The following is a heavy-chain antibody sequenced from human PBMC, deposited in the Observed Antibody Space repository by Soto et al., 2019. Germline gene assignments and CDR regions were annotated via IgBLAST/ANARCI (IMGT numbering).Heavy chain of an antibody. CDR3: ARPFFEIAVAANRPYYFDY. D-gene: IGHD6-19*01. CDR1: GYTFTSYG. J-gene: IGHJ4*02. Sequence: ASVKVSCKASGYTFTSYGISWVRQAPGQGLEWMGWISAYNGNTKYAQKLQGRVTMTTDTSTSTAYMELRSLRSDDTAVYYCARPFFEIAVAANRPYYFDYWGQGTLVTVSS. V-gene: IGHV1-18*01. CDR2: ISAYNGNT.